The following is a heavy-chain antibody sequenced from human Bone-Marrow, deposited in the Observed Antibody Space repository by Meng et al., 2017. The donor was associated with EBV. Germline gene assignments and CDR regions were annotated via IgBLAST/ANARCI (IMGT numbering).Heavy chain of an antibody. V-gene: IGHV2-5*02. CDR2: IYWDDDK. Sequence: QTPLKESGPTLLQPTSTPALTCTFSGFSLRTSVVGVGWIRQPPGKALEWLALIYWDDDKRYSPSLKSRLTITKDTSKNQVVLTMTNMDPVDTATYYCAHRRLGYCSGGSCYSTGWFDPWGQGTLVTVSS. D-gene: IGHD2-15*01. CDR3: AHRRLGYCSGGSCYSTGWFDP. J-gene: IGHJ5*02. CDR1: GFSLRTSVVG.